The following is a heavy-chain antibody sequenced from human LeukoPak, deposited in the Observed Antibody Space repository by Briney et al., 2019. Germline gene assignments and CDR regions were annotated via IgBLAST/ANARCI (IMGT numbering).Heavy chain of an antibody. D-gene: IGHD4-17*01. CDR2: ISWKSGSI. V-gene: IGHV3-9*01. CDR1: GFTFDDYA. J-gene: IGHJ4*02. Sequence: QTGRSLRLSCAASGFTFDDYAMHWVRQAPGKGLEWVSSISWKSGSIDYVDSVKGRSTISRDNAKNSLYLQMNSLRAEDTAVYYCARVPPLYLDYGDYGPFFDYWGQGTLVTVSS. CDR3: ARVPPLYLDYGDYGPFFDY.